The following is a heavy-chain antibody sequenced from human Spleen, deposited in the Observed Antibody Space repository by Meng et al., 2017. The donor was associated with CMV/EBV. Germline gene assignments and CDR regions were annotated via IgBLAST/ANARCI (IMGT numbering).Heavy chain of an antibody. J-gene: IGHJ3*02. Sequence: SETLSLTCTVPGASLSSGDYYWSWIRQPPGKGLEWIWYINYIGSTDDNPSLKSRVTMSVDTSKNQFSLRLSSVPAADTAVYYCARYYDTRGDAFDIWGQGTMVTVSS. CDR3: ARYYDTRGDAFDI. D-gene: IGHD3-22*01. CDR2: INYIGST. CDR1: GASLSSGDYY. V-gene: IGHV4-61*08.